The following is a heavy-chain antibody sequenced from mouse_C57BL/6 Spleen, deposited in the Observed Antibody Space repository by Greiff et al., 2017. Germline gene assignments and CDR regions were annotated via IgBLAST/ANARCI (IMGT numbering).Heavy chain of an antibody. J-gene: IGHJ4*01. CDR3: ARDSSGYVDYAMDY. V-gene: IGHV5-6*01. Sequence: DVQLVESGGDLVKPGGSLKLSCAASGFTFSSYGMSWVRQTPDKRLEWVATISSGGSYTYYPDSVKGRFTISRDNAKNTLYLQMSSLKSEDTAMYYCARDSSGYVDYAMDYWGQGTSVTVSS. D-gene: IGHD3-2*02. CDR2: ISSGGSYT. CDR1: GFTFSSYG.